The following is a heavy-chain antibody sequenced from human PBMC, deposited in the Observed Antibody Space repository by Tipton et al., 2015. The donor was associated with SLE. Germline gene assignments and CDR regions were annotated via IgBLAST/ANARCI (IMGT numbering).Heavy chain of an antibody. D-gene: IGHD1-26*01. CDR2: IYSSGTT. V-gene: IGHV4-4*09. Sequence: TLSLTCTVSAGSINSHYFSWIRQPPGKGLEWIGFIYSSGTTNYNPSLRSRVTMSVDTSKNQFSLGVTSVTAADTAVYYCARGGGSYCDYWGQGTLVTVSS. CDR1: AGSINSHY. J-gene: IGHJ4*02. CDR3: ARGGGSYCDY.